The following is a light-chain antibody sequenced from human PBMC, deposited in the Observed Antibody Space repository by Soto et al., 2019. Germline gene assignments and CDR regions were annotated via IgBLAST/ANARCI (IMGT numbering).Light chain of an antibody. V-gene: IGKV4-1*01. CDR1: QSILFSSDSKNY. CDR3: QQYYNIPWT. CDR2: WAS. J-gene: IGKJ1*01. Sequence: DIVMTQSPDSLAVSLGERATINCKSSQSILFSSDSKNYLAWYQQKPGQPPKLLISWASTRESGVPDRFSGSGSGTDFTLTISSLQAEDVAVYYCQQYYNIPWTFGQGTKVEIK.